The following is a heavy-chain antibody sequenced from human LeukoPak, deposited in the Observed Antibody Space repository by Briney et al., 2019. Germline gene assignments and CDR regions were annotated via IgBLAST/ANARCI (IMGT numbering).Heavy chain of an antibody. D-gene: IGHD2-21*02. Sequence: SETLSLTCAVYGGSFSAYCWSWIRQPPGKGLEWIGEIDHSGSTSHNPSLKSRVTISVDTPKTQFSLKLSSVTAADTAMYYCARTQVMTAIRYFDYWGQGTLVTVSS. J-gene: IGHJ4*02. CDR1: GGSFSAYC. V-gene: IGHV4-34*01. CDR2: IDHSGST. CDR3: ARTQVMTAIRYFDY.